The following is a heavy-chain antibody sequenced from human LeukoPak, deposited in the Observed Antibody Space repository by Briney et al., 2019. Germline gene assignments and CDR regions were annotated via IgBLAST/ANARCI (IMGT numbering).Heavy chain of an antibody. CDR2: IYYSGST. CDR1: GGSISSYY. CDR3: ARSTPLYDSSGYYPDY. D-gene: IGHD3-22*01. Sequence: SETLSLTCTVSGGSISSYYWSWIRQPPGQGLEWIGYIYYSGSTNYNPSLKSRVTISVDTSKNQFSLKLSSVTAADTAVYYCARSTPLYDSSGYYPDYWGQGTLVTVSS. V-gene: IGHV4-59*01. J-gene: IGHJ4*02.